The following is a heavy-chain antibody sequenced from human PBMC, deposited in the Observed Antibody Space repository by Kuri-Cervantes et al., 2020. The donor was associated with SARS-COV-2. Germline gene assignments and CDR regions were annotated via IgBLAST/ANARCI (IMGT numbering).Heavy chain of an antibody. CDR1: GFTFSSYA. J-gene: IGHJ6*02. Sequence: GGSLRLSCAASGFTFSSYAMSWVRQAPGKGLEWVAVISYDGSNKYYADSVKGRFTISRDNSKNTLYLQMNSLRAEDTAVYYCAKNMVRGVTTDVWGQGTTVTVSS. CDR3: AKNMVRGVTTDV. CDR2: ISYDGSNK. D-gene: IGHD3-10*01. V-gene: IGHV3-30*18.